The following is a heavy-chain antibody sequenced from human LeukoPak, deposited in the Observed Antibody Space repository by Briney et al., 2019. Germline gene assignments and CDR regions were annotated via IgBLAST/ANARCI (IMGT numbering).Heavy chain of an antibody. D-gene: IGHD6-19*01. Sequence: GGSLRLSCAASGFTFSSYSMNWVRQAPGKGLEWVSFISSSRSYIYYADSVKGRFTISRDNAKNTLYLQMNSLRAEDTAVYYCARGGGYTSGPFDYWGQGTLVTVSS. CDR2: ISSSRSYI. CDR1: GFTFSSYS. J-gene: IGHJ4*02. CDR3: ARGGGYTSGPFDY. V-gene: IGHV3-21*01.